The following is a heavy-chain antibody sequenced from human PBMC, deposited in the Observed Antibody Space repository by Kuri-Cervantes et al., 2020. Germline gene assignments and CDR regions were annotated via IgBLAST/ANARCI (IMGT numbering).Heavy chain of an antibody. J-gene: IGHJ4*02. Sequence: GGSLRLSCKGSGYSFTSYWIGWVRQMPGKGLEWMGIIYPGDSDTRYSPSFRGQVTISADKSISTAYLQWSSLKASDTAMYYCARYCSSTSCCEPLFDYWGQGTLVTVSS. CDR1: GYSFTSYW. D-gene: IGHD2-2*01. V-gene: IGHV5-51*01. CDR3: ARYCSSTSCCEPLFDY. CDR2: IYPGDSDT.